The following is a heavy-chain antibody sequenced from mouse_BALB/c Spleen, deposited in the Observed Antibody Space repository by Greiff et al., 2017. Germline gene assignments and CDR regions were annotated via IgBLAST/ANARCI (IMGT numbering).Heavy chain of an antibody. CDR3: ARVLTGTDAMDY. J-gene: IGHJ4*01. Sequence: DVHLVESGGGLVKPGGSLKLSCAASGFTFSDYYMYWVRQTPEKRLEWVATISDGGSYTYYPDSVKGRFTISRDNAKNNLYLQMSSLKSEDTAMYYCARVLTGTDAMDYWGQGTSVTVSS. CDR2: ISDGGSYT. D-gene: IGHD4-1*01. CDR1: GFTFSDYY. V-gene: IGHV5-4*02.